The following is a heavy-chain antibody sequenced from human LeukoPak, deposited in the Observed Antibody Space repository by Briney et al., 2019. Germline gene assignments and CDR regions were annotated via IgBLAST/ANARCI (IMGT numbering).Heavy chain of an antibody. Sequence: PGGSLRLSCEAAGFTFNDYYMSWVRQAPGKGLEWGSYISSSGSTLYYADSVKGRFTISRDNAKNSLYLQMNSLRAEDTAVYYCARVWYSGSYPVDYWGQGTLVTVSS. CDR1: GFTFNDYY. V-gene: IGHV3-11*01. CDR2: ISSSGSTL. D-gene: IGHD1-26*01. J-gene: IGHJ4*02. CDR3: ARVWYSGSYPVDY.